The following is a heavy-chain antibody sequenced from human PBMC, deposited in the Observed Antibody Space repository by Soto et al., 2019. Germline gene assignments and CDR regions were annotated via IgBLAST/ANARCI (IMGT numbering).Heavy chain of an antibody. CDR3: ARHDRGYSYGYRDYGMDV. CDR2: IYPGDSDT. Sequence: PGESLKISCKGSGYSFTSYWIGWVRQMPGKVLEWMGIIYPGDSDTRYSPSFQGQVTISADKSISTAYLQWSSLKASDTAMYYCARHDRGYSYGYRDYGMDVWGQGXTVTV. V-gene: IGHV5-51*01. CDR1: GYSFTSYW. J-gene: IGHJ6*02. D-gene: IGHD5-18*01.